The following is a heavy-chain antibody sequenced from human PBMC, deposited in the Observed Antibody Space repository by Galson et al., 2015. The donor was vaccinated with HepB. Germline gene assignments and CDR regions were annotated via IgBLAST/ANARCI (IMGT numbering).Heavy chain of an antibody. V-gene: IGHV3-30*04. CDR1: GFTFSSYA. Sequence: SLRLSCAASGFTFSSYAMHWVRQAPGKGLEWVAVISYDGSNKYYADSVKGRFTISRDNSKNTLYLQMNSLRVEDTAVYYCAREGRESTLVFDPWGQGTLVTVSS. CDR3: AREGRESTLVFDP. CDR2: ISYDGSNK. J-gene: IGHJ5*02.